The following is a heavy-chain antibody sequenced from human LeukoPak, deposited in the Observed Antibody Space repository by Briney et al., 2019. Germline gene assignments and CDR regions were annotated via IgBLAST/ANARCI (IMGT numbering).Heavy chain of an antibody. D-gene: IGHD3-22*01. V-gene: IGHV1-69*13. Sequence: ASVKVSCKASGGTFSSYAISWVRQAPGQGLEWMGGIIPIFGTANYAQKFQGRVTITADESTSTAYMELSSLRSEDTAVYYCARAYYYDSSGYSGDWGQETLVTVSS. CDR3: ARAYYYDSSGYSGD. J-gene: IGHJ4*02. CDR2: IIPIFGTA. CDR1: GGTFSSYA.